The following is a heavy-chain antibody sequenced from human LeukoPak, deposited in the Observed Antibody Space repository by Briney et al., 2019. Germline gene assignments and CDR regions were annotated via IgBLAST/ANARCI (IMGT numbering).Heavy chain of an antibody. CDR3: ARGEPGTTMGVDF. D-gene: IGHD1-1*01. J-gene: IGHJ4*02. Sequence: GGSLKLSCAASGFTFSSCTMHWVRQAPGKGLEWVAIMSSDGSNKYYGDSVKGRFTVSRDTSKNTVYLQMNSLRAEDTAVYYCARGEPGTTMGVDFWGQGTLVTVSS. V-gene: IGHV3-30*04. CDR2: MSSDGSNK. CDR1: GFTFSSCT.